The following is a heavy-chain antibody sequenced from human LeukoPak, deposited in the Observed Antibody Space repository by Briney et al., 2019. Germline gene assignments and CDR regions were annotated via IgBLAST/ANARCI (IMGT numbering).Heavy chain of an antibody. CDR3: ARGRGGYNSSWDR. D-gene: IGHD6-13*01. V-gene: IGHV4-39*07. Sequence: SETLSLTCVVSGGYISRGPVSSSIFYWGWIRQSPGKGLEWIGSMDHSGSTYYNPSLKSRVTMSVDTSKNQFSLNLTSVTAADTAMYYCARGRGGYNSSWDRWGQGTLVTVSS. J-gene: IGHJ4*02. CDR1: GGYISRGPVSSSIFY. CDR2: MDHSGST.